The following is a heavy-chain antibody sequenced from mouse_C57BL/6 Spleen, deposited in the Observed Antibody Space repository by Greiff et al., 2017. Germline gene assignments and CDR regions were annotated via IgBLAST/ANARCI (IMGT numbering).Heavy chain of an antibody. D-gene: IGHD2-4*01. J-gene: IGHJ3*01. V-gene: IGHV1-81*01. CDR2: IYPRSGNT. CDR3: ARSGDYPCAY. Sequence: QVQLQQSGAELARPGASVKLSCKASGYTFTSYGISWVKQRTGQGLEWIGEIYPRSGNTYYNEKFKGKATLTADKSSSTAYMELRSLTSEDSAVYFCARSGDYPCAYWGQGTLVTVSA. CDR1: GYTFTSYG.